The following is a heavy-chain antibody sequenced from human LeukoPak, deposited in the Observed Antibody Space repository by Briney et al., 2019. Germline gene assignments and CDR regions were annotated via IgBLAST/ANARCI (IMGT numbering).Heavy chain of an antibody. CDR2: IYPGDSDT. Sequence: GESLKISCEGSGDSFTRYWIGWVRQMPGKGLELMGIIYPGDSDTRYSPSFQGQVTISTDESVSTAYLQWTSLRASDTAIYYCARQARDHSSYYGAPFDFWGQGTMVTVSS. CDR3: ARQARDHSSYYGAPFDF. V-gene: IGHV5-51*01. J-gene: IGHJ3*01. D-gene: IGHD3-10*01. CDR1: GDSFTRYW.